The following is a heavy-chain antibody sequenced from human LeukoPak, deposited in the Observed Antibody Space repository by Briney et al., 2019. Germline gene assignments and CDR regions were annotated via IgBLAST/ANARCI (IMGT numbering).Heavy chain of an antibody. V-gene: IGHV4-39*07. Sequence: SETLSLTCTVSSASISNRGYYWAWIRQPPGKGLEWIGTIYYSGTTYYNPSLKSRVTVSVDTSKNQFSLKLSSVTAADTAVYYCARGYSYGLEAYFDYWGQGTLVTVSS. CDR3: ARGYSYGLEAYFDY. CDR2: IYYSGTT. D-gene: IGHD5-18*01. CDR1: SASISNRGYY. J-gene: IGHJ4*02.